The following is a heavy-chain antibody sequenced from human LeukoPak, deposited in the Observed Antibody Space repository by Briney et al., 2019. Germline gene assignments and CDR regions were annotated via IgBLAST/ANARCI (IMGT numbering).Heavy chain of an antibody. Sequence: PGGSLRLSCAASGFAFSSYAMHWVRQAPGKGLEWVAVISYDGSNEYYADSVKGRFTISRDNSKNTLYLQMNSLRAEDTAVYYCAREGGIAVAGALDYWGQGTLVTVSS. D-gene: IGHD6-19*01. J-gene: IGHJ4*02. CDR1: GFAFSSYA. CDR3: AREGGIAVAGALDY. CDR2: ISYDGSNE. V-gene: IGHV3-30*04.